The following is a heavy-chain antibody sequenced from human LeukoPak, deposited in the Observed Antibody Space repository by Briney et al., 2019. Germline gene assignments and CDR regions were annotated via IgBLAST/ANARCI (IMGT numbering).Heavy chain of an antibody. Sequence: QPGRSLRLSCAASGFTFSCYAMHWVRQAPGKGLEWVAVISYDGSNKYYADSVKGRFTISRDNSKNTVYLQMNSLRAEDTGVYYCARDRLEAVTDDDYFDYWGQGTLVTVSS. CDR1: GFTFSCYA. J-gene: IGHJ4*02. CDR2: ISYDGSNK. V-gene: IGHV3-30-3*01. CDR3: ARDRLEAVTDDDYFDY. D-gene: IGHD2-21*02.